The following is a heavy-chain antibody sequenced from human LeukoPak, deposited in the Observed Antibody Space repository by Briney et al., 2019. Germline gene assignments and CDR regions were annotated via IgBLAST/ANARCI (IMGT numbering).Heavy chain of an antibody. CDR3: ASLGAFDI. CDR1: GGSITSGNYY. CDR2: FYTTGSP. V-gene: IGHV4-61*02. Sequence: SETLSLTCTVSGGSITSGNYYWNWIRQPAGKGLEWIGRFYTTGSPIYSPSLKSRVTLSVDTSKNQFSLKLNSVTAADTAVYYCASLGAFDIWGRGTMVTVSS. J-gene: IGHJ3*02.